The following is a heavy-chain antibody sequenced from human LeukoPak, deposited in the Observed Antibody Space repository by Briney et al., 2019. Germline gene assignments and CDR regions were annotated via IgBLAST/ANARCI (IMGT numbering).Heavy chain of an antibody. J-gene: IGHJ4*02. CDR1: GFTFSSYE. V-gene: IGHV3-66*01. Sequence: PGGSLRLSCAASGFTFSSYEVNWVRQAPGKGLEWVSIIYTGGTTHYADSLKDRFLIFRDDSINTLYLQMNSLRAEDTAVYYCAGDSSSYYFDYWGQGTLVTISS. CDR3: AGDSSSYYFDY. D-gene: IGHD6-6*01. CDR2: IYTGGTT.